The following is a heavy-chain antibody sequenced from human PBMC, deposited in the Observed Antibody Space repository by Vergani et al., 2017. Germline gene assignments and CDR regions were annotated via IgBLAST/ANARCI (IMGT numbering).Heavy chain of an antibody. D-gene: IGHD2-2*01. Sequence: QLQLQESGPGLVKPSETLSLTCTVSGGSISSSSYYWGWIRQPPGKGLEWIGSIYYSGSTYYNPSLKSRVTISVDTSKNQFSLKLSSVTAADTAVYYCARHVIRYCSSTSCHSNWFDPWGQGTLVTVSS. V-gene: IGHV4-39*01. J-gene: IGHJ5*02. CDR3: ARHVIRYCSSTSCHSNWFDP. CDR1: GGSISSSSYY. CDR2: IYYSGST.